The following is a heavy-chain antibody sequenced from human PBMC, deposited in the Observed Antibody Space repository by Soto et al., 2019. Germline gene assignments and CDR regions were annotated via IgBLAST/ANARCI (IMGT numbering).Heavy chain of an antibody. CDR3: ARGFGPSFQFAFDV. V-gene: IGHV3-30-3*01. J-gene: IGHJ3*01. D-gene: IGHD3-10*01. Sequence: QVQLVESGGGVVQPGRSLRLSCAASGFTFASYAFHWVRQAPGKGLEWVAAMSYDGNNKYYADSVKGRLTISRDISKNTLYAQLNSLIPDDTAMYYCARGFGPSFQFAFDVWCQGTMVSVSS. CDR2: MSYDGNNK. CDR1: GFTFASYA.